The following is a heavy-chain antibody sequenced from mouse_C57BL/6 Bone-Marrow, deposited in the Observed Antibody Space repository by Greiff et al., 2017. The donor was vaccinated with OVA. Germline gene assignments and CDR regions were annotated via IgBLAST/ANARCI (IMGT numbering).Heavy chain of an antibody. CDR2: ILPGSGST. J-gene: IGHJ4*01. CDR3: ARSEAQAMGSMDY. D-gene: IGHD3-2*02. Sequence: QVQLQQSGPELVKPGASVKISCKASGYTFTGYWIEWVKQRPGHGLEWIGEILPGSGSTNYNEKFKGKATFTADTSSNTAYMQLSSLTTEDSAIYYCARSEAQAMGSMDYWGQGTSVTVSS. V-gene: IGHV1-9*01. CDR1: GYTFTGYW.